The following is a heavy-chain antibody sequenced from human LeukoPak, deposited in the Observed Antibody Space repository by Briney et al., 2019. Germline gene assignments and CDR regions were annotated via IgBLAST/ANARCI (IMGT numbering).Heavy chain of an antibody. CDR3: ARDDVLSLGISFDL. CDR2: ISGSGSSI. D-gene: IGHD3-10*02. J-gene: IGHJ2*01. V-gene: IGHV3-48*03. CDR1: GFTFTTYE. Sequence: GGSLRLSCAASGFTFTTYEMNWVRQAPGKGLEWVSYISGSGSSIYYADSVEGRFTISGDNAKHSLYLQMNSLRGADTAVYYCARDDVLSLGISFDLWGRGTLVTVSS.